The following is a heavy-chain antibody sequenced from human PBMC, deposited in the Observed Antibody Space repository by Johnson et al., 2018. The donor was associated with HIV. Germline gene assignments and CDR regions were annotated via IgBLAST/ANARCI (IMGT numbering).Heavy chain of an antibody. J-gene: IGHJ3*02. D-gene: IGHD2-2*01. V-gene: IGHV3-23*04. CDR3: ARGDCSSTSCYHFDI. CDR1: GFTFSSYA. CDR2: ISGSGGST. Sequence: VQLVESRGALVQPGGSLRLSCVASGFTFSSYAMSWVRQAPGKGLEWVSAISGSGGSTYYADSVKGRFTISRDNSKNTPYLQMNSLRAEDTAVYYCARGDCSSTSCYHFDIWGQGTMVTVSS.